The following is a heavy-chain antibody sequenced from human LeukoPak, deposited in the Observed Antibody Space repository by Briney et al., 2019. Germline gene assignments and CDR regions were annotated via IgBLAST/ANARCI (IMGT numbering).Heavy chain of an antibody. Sequence: GGSLRLSCAASGFTLSSNGIHWVRQAPGKGLEWVAFIRYDGGNKYYADSVKGRFTISRDDSNNTLYLQMNSLRTEDTAVYYCAKSPPYYYDSKGYLDFWGQGTQVTVSS. CDR3: AKSPPYYYDSKGYLDF. J-gene: IGHJ4*02. D-gene: IGHD3-22*01. CDR2: IRYDGGNK. CDR1: GFTLSSNG. V-gene: IGHV3-30*02.